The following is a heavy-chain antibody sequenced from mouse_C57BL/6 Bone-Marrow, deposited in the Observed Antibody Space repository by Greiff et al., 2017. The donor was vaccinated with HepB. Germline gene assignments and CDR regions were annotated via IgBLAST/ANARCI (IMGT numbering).Heavy chain of an antibody. V-gene: IGHV1-69*01. Sequence: VQLQQPGAELVMPGASVKLSCKASGYTFTSYWMHWVKQRPGQGLEWIGEIDPSDSYTNYNQKFKGKSTLTVDKSSSTAYMQRSSLTSEDSAVYYCARWYYYGSSFYYFDYWGQGTTLTVSS. CDR1: GYTFTSYW. CDR3: ARWYYYGSSFYYFDY. D-gene: IGHD1-1*01. J-gene: IGHJ2*01. CDR2: IDPSDSYT.